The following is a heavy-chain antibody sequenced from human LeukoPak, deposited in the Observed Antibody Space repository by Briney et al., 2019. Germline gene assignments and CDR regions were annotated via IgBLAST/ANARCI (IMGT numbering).Heavy chain of an antibody. Sequence: GGSLRLSCAASGFAFSTYAMNWVRQAPGKGLEWVSVITGNSGLIYYADSVKGRFTISRDNSKNTVYLQMNSLRAEDTATYYCVKDRKPDSRYNFDYWGQGTLVTVSS. CDR3: VKDRKPDSRYNFDY. CDR2: ITGNSGLI. D-gene: IGHD5-12*01. J-gene: IGHJ4*02. CDR1: GFAFSTYA. V-gene: IGHV3-23*01.